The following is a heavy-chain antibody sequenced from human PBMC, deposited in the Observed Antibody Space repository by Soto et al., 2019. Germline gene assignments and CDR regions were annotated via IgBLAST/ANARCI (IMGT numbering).Heavy chain of an antibody. D-gene: IGHD3-16*01. CDR1: GGTFSSYA. CDR3: ARDVLMMYYFDY. J-gene: IGHJ4*02. Sequence: ASVKVSCKASGGTFSSYAIRVVRQAPGQGLVWMGGIIPIFGTANYAQKFQGRVTITAAESTSTAYLELSRLRSEDTAVYYCARDVLMMYYFDYWGQGTRVTVSS. CDR2: IIPIFGTA. V-gene: IGHV1-69*13.